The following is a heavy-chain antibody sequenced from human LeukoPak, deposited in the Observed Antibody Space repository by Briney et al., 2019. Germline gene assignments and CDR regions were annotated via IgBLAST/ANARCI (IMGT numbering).Heavy chain of an antibody. CDR1: GYTFTSYY. CDR3: ARDPGRGWLQKRVYAFDF. J-gene: IGHJ3*01. V-gene: IGHV1-46*01. D-gene: IGHD5-24*01. CDR2: INPSGGST. Sequence: ASVKVSCKASGYTFTSYYMHWVRQAPGQGLEWMGIINPSGGSTSYAQKFQGRVTMTRDTSTSTVYMELSSLRSEDTAVYYCARDPGRGWLQKRVYAFDFWGQGTIVTVSS.